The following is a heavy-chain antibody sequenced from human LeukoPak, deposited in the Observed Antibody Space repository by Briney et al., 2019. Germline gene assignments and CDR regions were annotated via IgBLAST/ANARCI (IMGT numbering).Heavy chain of an antibody. J-gene: IGHJ1*01. Sequence: SETLSLTCTVSGGSISSYYWSWIRQPPGKGLEWIGYIYHSGSTYYNPSLKSRVTISVDRSKNQFSLKLSSVTAADTAVYYCASAYDSSGYYYFQHWGQGTLVTVSS. V-gene: IGHV4-59*04. CDR2: IYHSGST. CDR3: ASAYDSSGYYYFQH. CDR1: GGSISSYY. D-gene: IGHD3-22*01.